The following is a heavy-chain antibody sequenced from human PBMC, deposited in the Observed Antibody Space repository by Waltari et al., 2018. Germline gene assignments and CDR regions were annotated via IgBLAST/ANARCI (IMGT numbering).Heavy chain of an antibody. J-gene: IGHJ6*02. Sequence: QVQLVQSGAEVKKPGASVKVSCKASGYTFPGYYMPWVRQAPGQGLEWMGWINPNSGGTNYAQKFQGRVTMTRDTSISTAYMELSRLRSDDTAVYYCARGTRIAAKLYYYYGMDVWGQGTTVTVSS. CDR1: GYTFPGYY. CDR3: ARGTRIAAKLYYYYGMDV. D-gene: IGHD6-13*01. V-gene: IGHV1-2*02. CDR2: INPNSGGT.